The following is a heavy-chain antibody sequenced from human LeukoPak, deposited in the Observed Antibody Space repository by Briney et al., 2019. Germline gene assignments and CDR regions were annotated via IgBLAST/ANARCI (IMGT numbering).Heavy chain of an antibody. CDR3: ARDYYDSSGYFDY. CDR2: ISYDGSNK. CDR1: GITFSSYA. V-gene: IGHV3-30-3*01. D-gene: IGHD3-22*01. J-gene: IGHJ4*02. Sequence: PGGSLRLSCAASGITFSSYAMHWVRQAPGKGLEWVAVISYDGSNKYYADSVKGRFTISRDNSKNTLYLQMNSLRAEDTAVYYCARDYYDSSGYFDYWGQGTLVTVSS.